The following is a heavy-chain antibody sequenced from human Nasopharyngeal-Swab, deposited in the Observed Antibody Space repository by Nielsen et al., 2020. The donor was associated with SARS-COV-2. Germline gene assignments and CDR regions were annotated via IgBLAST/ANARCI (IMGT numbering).Heavy chain of an antibody. Sequence: GGSLRLPCAASGFTFSSYEMNWVRQAPGKGLEWVSYISSSGSTIYYADSVKGRFTISRDNAKNSLYLQMNSLRAEDTAVYYCARDDHTVVVTAVGHDAFDIWGQGTMVTVSS. CDR2: ISSSGSTI. V-gene: IGHV3-48*03. CDR1: GFTFSSYE. D-gene: IGHD2-21*02. J-gene: IGHJ3*02. CDR3: ARDDHTVVVTAVGHDAFDI.